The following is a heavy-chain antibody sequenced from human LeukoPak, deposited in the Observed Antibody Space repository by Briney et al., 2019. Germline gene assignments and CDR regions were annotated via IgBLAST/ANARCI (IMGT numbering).Heavy chain of an antibody. J-gene: IGHJ6*03. CDR1: GFTFRTYA. D-gene: IGHD3-22*01. CDR2: ISYDGTNK. CDR3: AKGGSDSSGYYSLYYYYYMDV. V-gene: IGHV3-30*04. Sequence: GGSLRLSCAASGFTFRTYAMHWVRQAPGKGLEWVAVISYDGTNKYYADSVKGRFIISRDNSKNMLYLQMSSLRAEDTAVYYCAKGGSDSSGYYSLYYYYYMDVWGKGTTVTISS.